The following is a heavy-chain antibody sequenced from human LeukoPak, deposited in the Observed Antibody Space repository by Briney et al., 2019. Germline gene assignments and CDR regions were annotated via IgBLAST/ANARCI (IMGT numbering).Heavy chain of an antibody. CDR2: ISSSSSSYT. CDR1: GFPFSSNY. D-gene: IGHD2-2*01. J-gene: IGHJ4*02. CDR3: ARDWGVDYCSSTSCRIY. V-gene: IGHV3-11*05. Sequence: PGGSLRLSCAASGFPFSSNYMSWVRQAPGKGLEWVSYISSSSSSYTNYADSVKGRFTISRDNAKNSLYLQMNSLRAEDTAVYYCARDWGVDYCSSTSCRIYWGQGTLVTVSS.